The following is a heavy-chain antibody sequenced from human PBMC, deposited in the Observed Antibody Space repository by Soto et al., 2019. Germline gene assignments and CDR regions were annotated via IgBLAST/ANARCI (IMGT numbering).Heavy chain of an antibody. CDR3: ARGPHSRYCSGGSCRSAEYFQH. Sequence: SETLSLTCAVYGGSFSGYYWSWIRQPPGKGLEWIGEINHSGSTNYNPSLKSRVTVSVDTSKNQFSLKLSSVTAADTAVYYCARGPHSRYCSGGSCRSAEYFQHWGQGTLVTSPQ. D-gene: IGHD2-15*01. V-gene: IGHV4-34*01. CDR1: GGSFSGYY. J-gene: IGHJ1*01. CDR2: INHSGST.